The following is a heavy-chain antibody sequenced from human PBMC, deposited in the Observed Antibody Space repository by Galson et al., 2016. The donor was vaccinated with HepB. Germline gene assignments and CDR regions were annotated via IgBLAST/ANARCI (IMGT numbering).Heavy chain of an antibody. CDR1: GFTFDDHA. Sequence: SLRLSCAASGFTFDDHAMRWVRQAPGKGLEWVSGISWKSGSIGYADSVKGRFTISRDNAKNSLYLQMNSLRAEDTALYYCAKGLRFIYHYGMDVWGQGTTVTVSS. J-gene: IGHJ6*02. V-gene: IGHV3-9*01. CDR2: ISWKSGSI. CDR3: AKGLRFIYHYGMDV.